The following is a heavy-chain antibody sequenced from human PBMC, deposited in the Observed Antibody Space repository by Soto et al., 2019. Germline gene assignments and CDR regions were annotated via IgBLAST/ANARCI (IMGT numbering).Heavy chain of an antibody. J-gene: IGHJ5*02. CDR1: CNTFTNFG. Sequence: VSCNASCNTFTNFGVTWVRQAPGQGLEWMGWISAYTDDPNYAQKFQGRVTMTIDTSTSTAYLDLRSLTSDDTAVYYCARVIPGAEAWFDPWGKGPLVTVHS. CDR2: ISAYTDDP. CDR3: ARVIPGAEAWFDP. D-gene: IGHD2-2*02. V-gene: IGHV1-18*01.